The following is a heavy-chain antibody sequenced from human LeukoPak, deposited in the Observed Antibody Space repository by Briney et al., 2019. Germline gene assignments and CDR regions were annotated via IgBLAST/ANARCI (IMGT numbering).Heavy chain of an antibody. CDR1: GGSISSYY. V-gene: IGHV4-59*12. D-gene: IGHD3-9*01. J-gene: IGHJ5*02. CDR3: ARGMGRTYYDILTGSNWFDP. CDR2: IYYSGST. Sequence: SETLSLTCTVSGGSISSYYWSWIRQPPGKGLEWIGYIYYSGSTNYNPSLKSRVTISVDTSKNQFSLKLSPVTAADTAVYYCARGMGRTYYDILTGSNWFDPWGQGTLVTVSS.